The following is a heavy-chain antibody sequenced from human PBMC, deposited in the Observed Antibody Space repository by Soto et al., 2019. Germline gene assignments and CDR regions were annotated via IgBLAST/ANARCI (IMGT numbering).Heavy chain of an antibody. CDR1: GGSISSYY. V-gene: IGHV4-59*01. CDR2: IYYSGST. Sequence: SETLSLTCTVSGGSISSYYWSCIRQPPGKGLEWIGYIYYSGSTNYNPSLKSRVTISVDTSKNQFSLKLSSVTAADTAVYYCARENLYGSGGPDYWGQGTLVTVSS. CDR3: ARENLYGSGGPDY. D-gene: IGHD3-10*01. J-gene: IGHJ4*02.